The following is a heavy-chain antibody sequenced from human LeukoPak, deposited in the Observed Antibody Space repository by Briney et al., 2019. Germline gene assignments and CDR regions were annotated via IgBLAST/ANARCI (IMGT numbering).Heavy chain of an antibody. J-gene: IGHJ4*02. CDR1: GGSITNYY. V-gene: IGHV4-59*12. Sequence: SETLSLTCTVSGGSITNYYWTWIRQSPGKGLEWVGEISHSGNTNYNPSLESRVSISLDNSKNQFSLTLTSVTAADTAVYFCARVSGTTPFDCWGQGTLVTVSS. CDR2: ISHSGNT. D-gene: IGHD1-1*01. CDR3: ARVSGTTPFDC.